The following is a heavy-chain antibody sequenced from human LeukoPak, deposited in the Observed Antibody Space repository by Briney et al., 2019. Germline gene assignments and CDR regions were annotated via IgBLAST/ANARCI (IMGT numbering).Heavy chain of an antibody. CDR2: MNPNSGNT. Sequence: ASVKVSCKASGYTFTSYDINWVRQATGQGLEWMGWMNPNSGNTGYAQKFQGRVTMTRNTSISTAYMELSSLRSEDTAVYYCARGSSGYYGSGRYYYYGMDVWDQGTTVTVSS. J-gene: IGHJ6*02. D-gene: IGHD3-10*01. V-gene: IGHV1-8*01. CDR3: ARGSSGYYGSGRYYYYGMDV. CDR1: GYTFTSYD.